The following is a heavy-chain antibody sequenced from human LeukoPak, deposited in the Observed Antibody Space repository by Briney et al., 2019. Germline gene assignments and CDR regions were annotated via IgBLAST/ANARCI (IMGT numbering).Heavy chain of an antibody. CDR1: GGSISSYY. J-gene: IGHJ6*02. CDR3: ARTIYPDGTTVTTSNYYYGMDV. V-gene: IGHV4-59*01. D-gene: IGHD4-17*01. Sequence: SETLSLTCTVSGGSISSYYWSWIRQPPGKGLEWIGYIYYSGDTNYNPSLKSRVTISVDTSKNQFSLKLSSVTAADTAVYYCARTIYPDGTTVTTSNYYYGMDVWGQGTTVTVSS. CDR2: IYYSGDT.